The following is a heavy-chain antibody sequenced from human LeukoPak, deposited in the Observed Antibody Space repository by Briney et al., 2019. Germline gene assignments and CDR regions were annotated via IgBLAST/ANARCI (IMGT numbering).Heavy chain of an antibody. D-gene: IGHD3-3*01. CDR2: LIGRGGST. V-gene: IGHV3-23*01. CDR3: AKSPHLYRFWEWSLRFDY. CDR1: GFTFCRLA. J-gene: IGHJ4*02. Sequence: LAGGSLRLSCAASGFTFCRLAMSWVRPAPGRRLEWVSALIGRGGSTYNADSGKRRCAITRDNTNNTLYLQMNSPGAEDTTVYYCAKSPHLYRFWEWSLRFDYGGQGTLVTVSS.